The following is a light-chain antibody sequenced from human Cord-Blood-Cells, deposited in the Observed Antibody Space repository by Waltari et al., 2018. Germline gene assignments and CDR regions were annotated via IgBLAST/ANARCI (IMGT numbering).Light chain of an antibody. CDR2: QDS. CDR3: QAWDSSTGV. J-gene: IGLJ3*02. Sequence: SYELTQPPSVSVSPGQTASITCSGDKLGDKYACWYQQKPGQSPVLVIYQDSKRPSGIPGRFSGSNYGNTATLTISGTQAMDEADYYCQAWDSSTGVFGGGTKLTVL. CDR1: KLGDKY. V-gene: IGLV3-1*01.